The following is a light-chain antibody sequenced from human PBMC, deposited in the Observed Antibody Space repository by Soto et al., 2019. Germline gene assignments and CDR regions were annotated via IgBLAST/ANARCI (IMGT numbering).Light chain of an antibody. J-gene: IGKJ4*01. CDR2: AAS. V-gene: IGKV1-39*01. CDR3: QQSISARLT. Sequence: DIQMTQSPSSLSASVWDSVPITCRASQSISSYLNWYQQKPGKAPKLMIYAASSLKSGGPSRFSGSGSGTYFTLTIAGLPPEDSASYFCQQSISARLTFGGGTKVEIK. CDR1: QSISSY.